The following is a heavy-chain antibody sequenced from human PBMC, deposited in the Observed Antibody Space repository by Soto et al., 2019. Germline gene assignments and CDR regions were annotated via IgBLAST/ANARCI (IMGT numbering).Heavy chain of an antibody. J-gene: IGHJ5*02. CDR2: IFSGGTT. CDR1: GFTVSNNY. D-gene: IGHD3-9*01. V-gene: IGHV3-66*01. CDR3: ARASHDILSGYYPFDP. Sequence: PGGSLRLSCAAPGFTVSNNYMSWVRQAPGKGLEWVSVIFSGGTTYYADSVKGRFTISRDNSKNTMYLQMNSLRAEDTAVYYCARASHDILSGYYPFDPWGQGTLVTVSS.